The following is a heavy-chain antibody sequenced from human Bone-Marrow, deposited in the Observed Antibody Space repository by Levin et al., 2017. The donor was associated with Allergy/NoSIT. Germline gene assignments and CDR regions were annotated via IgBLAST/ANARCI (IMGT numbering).Heavy chain of an antibody. D-gene: IGHD4-17*01. CDR1: GFTFNRYW. Sequence: PGGSLRLSCAASGFTFNRYWMHWVRQGPGKGLEWVSRTNEDGSIKTYADSVKDRFTISRDNVENTLYLQMNSLRAEDTAIYYCARDLYGADDYWGQGTLVTVSS. J-gene: IGHJ4*02. CDR3: ARDLYGADDY. CDR2: TNEDGSIK. V-gene: IGHV3-74*01.